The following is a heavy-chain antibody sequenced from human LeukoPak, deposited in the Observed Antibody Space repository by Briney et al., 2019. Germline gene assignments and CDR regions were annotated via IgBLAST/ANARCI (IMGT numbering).Heavy chain of an antibody. CDR2: IRSAGYGGTK. J-gene: IGHJ4*02. CDR3: TRVRIHVLVTGNPLFDN. CDR1: GFILEDYG. V-gene: IGHV3-49*04. Sequence: GGSMRLCCAASGFILEDYGMSWVRQAPGKGLERIGFIRSAGYGGTKEDAASVRGRFTISRDDSKSIAYLQMNRLKTEDTAVYYCTRVRIHVLVTGNPLFDNWGQGTLVSVSS. D-gene: IGHD2-21*02.